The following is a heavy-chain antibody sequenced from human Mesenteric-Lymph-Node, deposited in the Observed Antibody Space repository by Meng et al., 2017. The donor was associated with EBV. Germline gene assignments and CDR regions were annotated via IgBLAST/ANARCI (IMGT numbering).Heavy chain of an antibody. Sequence: QLVQSGAEVKKPGASVKVSCKASGYTFINNAIQWVRQAPGQRLEWMGWLNNAQGNTKYSQKFQDRVTITRDTSASTAYMEMRSLRSEDTAVYYCARDSTGDSRRFDPRRQETLVTVSS. CDR2: LNNAQGNT. D-gene: IGHD6-19*01. J-gene: IGHJ5*02. CDR1: GYTFINNA. CDR3: ARDSTGDSRRFDP. V-gene: IGHV1-3*04.